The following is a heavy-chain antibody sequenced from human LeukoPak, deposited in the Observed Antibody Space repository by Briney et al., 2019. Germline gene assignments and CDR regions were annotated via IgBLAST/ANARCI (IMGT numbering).Heavy chain of an antibody. CDR3: ARAIAVTGGRGDC. CDR1: AFTFSTYT. CDR2: ISTRNTYI. J-gene: IGHJ4*02. Sequence: GGSLRLACAASAFTFSTYTINWVRQAPGKGLEWVSSISTRNTYIYYADSVKDRFTISRDNANNSLFLQMNNLTAADTAVYYCARAIAVTGGRGDCWGQGTLVTVSS. V-gene: IGHV3-21*01. D-gene: IGHD6-19*01.